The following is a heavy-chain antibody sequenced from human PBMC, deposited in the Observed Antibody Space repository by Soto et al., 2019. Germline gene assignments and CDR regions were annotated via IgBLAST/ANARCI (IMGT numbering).Heavy chain of an antibody. V-gene: IGHV4-39*01. Sequence: SETLSLTCTVSGGSINTSGFYWGWIRQPPGKGLGWTGSVYHSGTTHYNPSLKSRVTMSVDTSKNQFSLKLSSVTAADTAVYFCARSLTTVTTFGYWGQGTLVTVSS. J-gene: IGHJ4*02. CDR3: ARSLTTVTTFGY. CDR1: GGSINTSGFY. CDR2: VYHSGTT. D-gene: IGHD4-17*01.